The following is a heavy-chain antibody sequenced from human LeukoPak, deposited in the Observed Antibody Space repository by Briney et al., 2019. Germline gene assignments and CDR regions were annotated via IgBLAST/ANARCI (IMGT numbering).Heavy chain of an antibody. CDR1: GGSISSYY. CDR2: IYYSGST. J-gene: IGHJ4*02. V-gene: IGHV4-59*01. CDR3: AKDRLFDPGTFTGYFDY. Sequence: SETLSLTCTVSGGSISSYYWSWIRQPPGKGLEWIGYIYYSGSTNYNPSLKSRVTISVDTSKNQFSLKLSSVTAADTAVYHCAKDRLFDPGTFTGYFDYWGQGTLVTASS. D-gene: IGHD3-9*01.